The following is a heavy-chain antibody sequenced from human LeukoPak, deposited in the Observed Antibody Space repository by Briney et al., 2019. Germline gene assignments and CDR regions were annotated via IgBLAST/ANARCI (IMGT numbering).Heavy chain of an antibody. V-gene: IGHV3-53*01. J-gene: IGHJ4*02. CDR3: ARESGYSYGLAGFFDY. D-gene: IGHD5-18*01. CDR1: GFTVTSNY. CDR2: IYGDGRI. Sequence: PGGSLRLSCAASGFTVTSNYMSSVRQAPGKGLGWVSVIYGDGRIHYADSVKGRFTISRDDSKNTLYLQMNSLRAEDTAVYYCARESGYSYGLAGFFDYWGQGTLVAVSS.